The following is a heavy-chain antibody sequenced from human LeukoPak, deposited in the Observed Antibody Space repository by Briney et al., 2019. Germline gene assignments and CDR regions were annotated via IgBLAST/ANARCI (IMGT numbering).Heavy chain of an antibody. CDR1: GYTFTDYY. Sequence: GASVKVSCKASGYTFTDYYMHWVQQAPGKGLEWMGRVDPEDGETIYAEKFQGRVTITADTSTDTAYMELSSLRSEDTAVYYCATLIRTSTFDYWGQGTLVTVSS. CDR2: VDPEDGET. V-gene: IGHV1-69-2*01. D-gene: IGHD1-14*01. J-gene: IGHJ4*02. CDR3: ATLIRTSTFDY.